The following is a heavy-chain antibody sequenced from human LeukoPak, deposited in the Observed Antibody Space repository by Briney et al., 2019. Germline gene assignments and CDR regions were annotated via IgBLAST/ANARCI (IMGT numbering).Heavy chain of an antibody. D-gene: IGHD2-8*02. Sequence: PSETLSLTCSVSGGSITSSSYYWGWIRQPPEKGLEWIGSIYYTGGTYYSPSLKSRVTISVDTSKNQFSLKLSSVTAADTAVYYCASVKSGTGALDIWGQGTMVTVSS. CDR3: ASVKSGTGALDI. V-gene: IGHV4-39*01. CDR1: GGSITSSSYY. J-gene: IGHJ3*02. CDR2: IYYTGGT.